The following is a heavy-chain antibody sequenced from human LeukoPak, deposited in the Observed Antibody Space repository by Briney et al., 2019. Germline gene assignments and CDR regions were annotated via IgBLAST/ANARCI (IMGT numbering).Heavy chain of an antibody. CDR1: GYTFTGYY. D-gene: IGHD2-15*01. V-gene: IGHV1-2*02. J-gene: IGHJ4*02. Sequence: ASVKVSCKASGYTFTGYYMHWVRQAPGQGLEWMGWINPNSGCTNYAQKFQGRVTMTRDTSISTAYIELSRLRSDDTAVYYCARVTRRVAATRTPFDYWGQGTLVTVSS. CDR3: ARVTRRVAATRTPFDY. CDR2: INPNSGCT.